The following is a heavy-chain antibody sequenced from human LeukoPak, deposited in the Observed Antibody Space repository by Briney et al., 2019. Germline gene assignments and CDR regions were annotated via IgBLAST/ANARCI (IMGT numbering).Heavy chain of an antibody. CDR1: GGSISRYY. Sequence: SETLSLTCTVSGGSISRYYWSWIRQPPGKGLEWFGYIYYSGSTNHNPSLRSRVTISADTSKNQFSLKLSSVTAADTAVYYCARVGYSSGWSHFDLWGRGTLVTVSS. D-gene: IGHD6-19*01. V-gene: IGHV4-59*01. CDR3: ARVGYSSGWSHFDL. CDR2: IYYSGST. J-gene: IGHJ2*01.